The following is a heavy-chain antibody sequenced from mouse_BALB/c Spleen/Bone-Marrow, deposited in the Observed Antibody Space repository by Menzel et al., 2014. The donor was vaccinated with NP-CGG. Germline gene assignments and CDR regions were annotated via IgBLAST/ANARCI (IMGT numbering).Heavy chain of an antibody. V-gene: IGHV1-37*01. J-gene: IGHJ1*01. D-gene: IGHD1-1*01. CDR3: ASYYGSTWYFDV. CDR1: GYSFTGYT. CDR2: INPYNGGT. Sequence: VQLKQSGPELVKPGASMKISCKASGYSFTGYTMNWVKQSHGKNLEWIGLINPYNGGTAYNQYFKGKATLTVDRSSSTAYMELLSLTSEDYAVYYYASYYGSTWYFDVWGAGTTVTVSS.